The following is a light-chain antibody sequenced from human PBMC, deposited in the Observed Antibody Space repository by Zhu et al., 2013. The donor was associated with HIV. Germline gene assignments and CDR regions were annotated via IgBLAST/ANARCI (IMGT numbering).Light chain of an antibody. Sequence: DIQMTQSPSSLSASVGDRVTITCRASQGISNYLAWYQEKPGKVPKLLIYAASTLQSGVPSRFSGSGSGTEFTLTITSLQPEDVGTYYCQQYISRLTFGQGTTVQIK. J-gene: IGKJ1*01. V-gene: IGKV1-27*01. CDR3: QQYISRLT. CDR1: QGISNY. CDR2: AAS.